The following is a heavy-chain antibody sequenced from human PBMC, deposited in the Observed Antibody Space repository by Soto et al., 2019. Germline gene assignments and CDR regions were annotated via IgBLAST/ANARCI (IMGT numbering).Heavy chain of an antibody. Sequence: HWVRQAPGKGLEWVAVISYDGSNKYYADSAKGRFTISRDNSKNTLYLQMNSLRAEDTAVYYCAKTSFDYWGQGTLVTVSS. J-gene: IGHJ4*02. CDR3: AKTSFDY. V-gene: IGHV3-30*18. D-gene: IGHD2-2*01. CDR2: ISYDGSNK.